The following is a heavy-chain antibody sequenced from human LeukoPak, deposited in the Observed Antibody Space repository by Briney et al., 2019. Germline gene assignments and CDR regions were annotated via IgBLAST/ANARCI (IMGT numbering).Heavy chain of an antibody. D-gene: IGHD2-2*01. V-gene: IGHV4-39*02. J-gene: IGHJ6*02. CDR3: AREGEIVVVPAAKGVDV. CDR2: IYYSGST. CDR1: GGSISSSSYY. Sequence: SETLSLTCTVSGGSISSSSYYWGWIRRPPGKGLEWIGSIYYSGSTYYNPSLKSRVTISVDTSKNQFSLKLSSVTAADTAVYYCAREGEIVVVPAAKGVDVWGQGTTVTVSS.